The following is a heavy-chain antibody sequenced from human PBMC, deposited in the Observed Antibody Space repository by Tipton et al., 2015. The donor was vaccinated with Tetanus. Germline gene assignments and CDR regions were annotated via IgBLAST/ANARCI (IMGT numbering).Heavy chain of an antibody. J-gene: IGHJ6*02. V-gene: IGHV4-61*05. CDR2: VYHSGAT. CDR3: ARTPDYYYGMDV. CDR1: GSSISRSGHY. Sequence: GLVKPSETLSLTCTVSGSSISRSGHYWTWIRQPPGKEPEWVGYVYHSGATNYNPSLKSRVTISTDKSKNQVSLRLNSVTAADTAVYFCARTPDYYYGMDVWGQGTTVTVSS.